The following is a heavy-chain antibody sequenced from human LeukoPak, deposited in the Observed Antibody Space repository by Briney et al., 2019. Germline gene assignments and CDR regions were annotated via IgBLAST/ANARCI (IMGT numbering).Heavy chain of an antibody. CDR3: AKDWRTMIGLSDY. CDR1: GFTFSSYA. V-gene: IGHV3-30-3*01. CDR2: ISYDGSNK. J-gene: IGHJ4*02. Sequence: PGGSLRLSCAASGFTFSSYAMHWVCQAPGKGLEWVAVISYDGSNKYYADSVKGRFTISRDNSKNTLYLQMNSLRAEDTAVYYCAKDWRTMIGLSDYWGQGTLVTVSS. D-gene: IGHD3-22*01.